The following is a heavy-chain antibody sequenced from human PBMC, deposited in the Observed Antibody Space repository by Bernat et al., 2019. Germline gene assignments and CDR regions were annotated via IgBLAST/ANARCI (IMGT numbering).Heavy chain of an antibody. Sequence: QVQLQESGPGLVKPSETLSLTCTVSGGSISSYYWSWIRQPPGKGLEWIGYIYYSGSTNYNPSLKSRVTISVDTSKNQFSLKLSSVTAADTAVYYCARNARHRYYYYGMDVWGQGTTVTVSS. CDR1: GGSISSYY. J-gene: IGHJ6*02. V-gene: IGHV4-59*08. CDR2: IYYSGST. CDR3: ARNARHRYYYYGMDV.